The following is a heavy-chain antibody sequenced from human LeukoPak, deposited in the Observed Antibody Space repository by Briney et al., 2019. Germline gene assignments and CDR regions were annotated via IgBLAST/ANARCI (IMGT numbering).Heavy chain of an antibody. D-gene: IGHD3-22*01. CDR1: GFTFSSYS. V-gene: IGHV3-21*01. J-gene: IGHJ5*02. CDR2: ISSSSSYI. Sequence: GGSLRLSCAASGFTFSSYSMNWVRQAPGKGLEWVSSISSSSSYIYYADSVKGRFTISRDNAKNSLYLQMNSLRPEDTAVYYCARDQVGGYYDSSGYNLFDPWGQGTLVTVSS. CDR3: ARDQVGGYYDSSGYNLFDP.